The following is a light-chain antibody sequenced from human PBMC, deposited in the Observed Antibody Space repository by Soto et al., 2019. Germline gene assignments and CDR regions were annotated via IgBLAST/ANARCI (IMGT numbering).Light chain of an antibody. Sequence: EIVMTQSPATLSVSPGEGATLSCRASQSVRGNLAWYQQKPGQSPRLLIYGASSRATGIPARFSGSGSGTEFTLTISSLQSEDFAVYYCQQYNNWPFITFGQGTRLEI. V-gene: IGKV3-15*01. CDR3: QQYNNWPFIT. CDR1: QSVRGN. CDR2: GAS. J-gene: IGKJ5*01.